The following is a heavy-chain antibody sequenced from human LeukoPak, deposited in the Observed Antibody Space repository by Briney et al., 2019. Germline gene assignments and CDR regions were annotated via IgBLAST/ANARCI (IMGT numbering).Heavy chain of an antibody. Sequence: ASVKVSCKASGYTFTGYYMHWVRQAPGQGLEWMGWMNPNSGNTGYAQKFQGRVTITRNTSISTAYMELSSLRSEDTAVYYCARAGDNNWFDPWGQGTLVTVSS. CDR2: MNPNSGNT. V-gene: IGHV1-8*03. CDR3: ARAGDNNWFDP. J-gene: IGHJ5*02. CDR1: GYTFTGYY. D-gene: IGHD2-21*02.